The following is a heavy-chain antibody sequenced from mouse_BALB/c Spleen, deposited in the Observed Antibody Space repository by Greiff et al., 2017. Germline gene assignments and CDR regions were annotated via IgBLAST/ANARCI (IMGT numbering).Heavy chain of an antibody. CDR3: NGQKETYMDY. V-gene: IGHV14-4*02. CDR1: GFNIKDYY. Sequence: EVKLQESGAELVRSGASVKLSCTASGFNIKDYYMHWVKQRPEQGLEWIGWIDPENGDTEYAPKFQGKATMTADTSSNTAYLQLSSLTSEDTAVYYCNGQKETYMDYWGQGTSVTVSS. J-gene: IGHJ4*01. CDR2: IDPENGDT.